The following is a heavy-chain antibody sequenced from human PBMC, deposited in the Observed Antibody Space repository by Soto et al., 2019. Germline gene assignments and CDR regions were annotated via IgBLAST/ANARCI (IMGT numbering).Heavy chain of an antibody. J-gene: IGHJ6*02. CDR1: AGSISRGGYY. CDR2: IDVSGSN. Sequence: SLTVSDTCPVSAGSISRGGYYWSCIRHDRGRRLDWVGDIDVSGSNYFNQTRNRRVTISVNKSKNQFSLKLGSVTAADPAVFFCARGGRPTFEGMDDGLHGTTVIVSS. CDR3: ARGGRPTFEGMDD. V-gene: IGHV4-31*03.